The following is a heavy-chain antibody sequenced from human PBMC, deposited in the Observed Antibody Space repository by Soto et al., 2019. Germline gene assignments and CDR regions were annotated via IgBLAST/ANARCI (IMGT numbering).Heavy chain of an antibody. Sequence: GASVKVSCKASGYTFTSYDINWVRQATGQGLEWMGWMNPNSGNTGYAQKFQGRVTMTRNTSISTAYMELSSLRSEDTAVYYCARNKITGTPTGDAFDIWGQGTMVTVSS. CDR3: ARNKITGTPTGDAFDI. CDR1: GYTFTSYD. J-gene: IGHJ3*02. D-gene: IGHD1-20*01. CDR2: MNPNSGNT. V-gene: IGHV1-8*01.